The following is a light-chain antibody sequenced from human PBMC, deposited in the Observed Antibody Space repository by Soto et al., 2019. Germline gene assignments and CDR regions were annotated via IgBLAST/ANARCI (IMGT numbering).Light chain of an antibody. CDR2: DVS. J-gene: IGLJ1*01. CDR3: SSYTSSSTGLYV. V-gene: IGLV2-14*01. Sequence: QSVLTQPASVSGSPGQSITISCTGTSSDVGGYNYVSWYQQHPGKAPKLMIYDVSNRPSGVSNRFSGSKSGNTASLTISGLLAEDEADYYCSSYTSSSTGLYVFGTGTKLTVL. CDR1: SSDVGGYNY.